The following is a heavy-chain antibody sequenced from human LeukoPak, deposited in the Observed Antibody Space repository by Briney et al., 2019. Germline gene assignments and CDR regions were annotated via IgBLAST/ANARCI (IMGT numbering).Heavy chain of an antibody. CDR2: VNNDGSST. V-gene: IGHV3-74*03. Sequence: QPGGSLRLSCAASGFIFSNYWMHWVRQAQGMGLVWVSRVNNDGSSTTYADSVKGRFTISRDNAKNTLYLQMNSLRAEDTAVYYCAKGGLRVTDYWGQGTLVTVSS. J-gene: IGHJ4*02. D-gene: IGHD5/OR15-5a*01. CDR1: GFIFSNYW. CDR3: AKGGLRVTDY.